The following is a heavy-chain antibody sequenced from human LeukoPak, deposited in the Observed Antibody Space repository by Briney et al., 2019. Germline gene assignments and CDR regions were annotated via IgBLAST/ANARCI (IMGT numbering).Heavy chain of an antibody. CDR1: GFTFSSYS. V-gene: IGHV3-30*03. J-gene: IGHJ6*02. D-gene: IGHD1-1*01. CDR3: ASSLRGTGPYGMDA. CDR2: ISYDGSNK. Sequence: GGSLRLSCAASGFTFSSYSMNWVRQAPGKGLEWVAVISYDGSNKYYADSVKGRFTISRDNSKNTLYLQMNSLRAEDTAVYYCASSLRGTGPYGMDAWGQGTTVTVSS.